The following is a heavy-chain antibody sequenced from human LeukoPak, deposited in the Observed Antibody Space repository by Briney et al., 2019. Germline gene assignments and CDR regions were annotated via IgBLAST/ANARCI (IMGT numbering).Heavy chain of an antibody. CDR3: AKDHGGNLDWYFDL. Sequence: GGSLRLSCAASGCTFDDYAMHWVRQAPGKGLEWVSGISWNSGSIGYADSVKVRFIISRDYAKNSLYLEMNSLRAEDTALYYCAKDHGGNLDWYFDLWGRGTLVTVSS. D-gene: IGHD4-23*01. J-gene: IGHJ2*01. CDR1: GCTFDDYA. CDR2: ISWNSGSI. V-gene: IGHV3-9*01.